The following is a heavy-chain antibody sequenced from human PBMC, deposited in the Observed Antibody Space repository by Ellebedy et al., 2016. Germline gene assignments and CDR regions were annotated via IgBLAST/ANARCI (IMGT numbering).Heavy chain of an antibody. CDR2: ISYDGSNK. CDR1: GFTFSSYG. V-gene: IGHV3-30*18. J-gene: IGHJ4*02. CDR3: VKGASSGSWVTMDH. Sequence: GGSLRLSCAASGFTFSSYGMHWVRQAPGKGLEWVAVISYDGSNKYYADSVKGRFTISRDHSKNTLYLQMNSLGPEDTALYFCVKGASSGSWVTMDHWGPGALVTISS. D-gene: IGHD6-13*01.